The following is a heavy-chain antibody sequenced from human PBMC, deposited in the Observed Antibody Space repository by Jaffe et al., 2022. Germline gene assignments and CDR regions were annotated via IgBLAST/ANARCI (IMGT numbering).Heavy chain of an antibody. CDR3: AHRRRRYDIVTGYYHFDY. CDR1: GFSLSTNGVG. V-gene: IGHV2-5*02. D-gene: IGHD3-9*01. Sequence: QITLKESGPTLVKPTQTLTLTCTFSGFSLSTNGVGVGWIRQPPGKALEWLALIYWDDDKRYSPSLKSRLTITKDTSKNQVVLTMTNMDPVDTATYYCAHRRRRYDIVTGYYHFDYWGQGTLVTVSS. CDR2: IYWDDDK. J-gene: IGHJ4*02.